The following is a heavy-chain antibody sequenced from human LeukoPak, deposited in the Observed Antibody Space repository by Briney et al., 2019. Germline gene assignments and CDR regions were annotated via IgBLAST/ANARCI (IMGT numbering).Heavy chain of an antibody. J-gene: IGHJ6*04. CDR2: IIPIFGTA. D-gene: IGHD2-2*02. CDR3: AGGLDIVVVPAAIGMDV. Sequence: ASVKVSCKASGGTFSSYAISWVRQAPGQGLEWMGGIIPIFGTANYAQKFQGRVTITADESTSTAYMELSSLRSEDTAVYYCAGGLDIVVVPAAIGMDVWGKGTTVTVSS. V-gene: IGHV1-69*13. CDR1: GGTFSSYA.